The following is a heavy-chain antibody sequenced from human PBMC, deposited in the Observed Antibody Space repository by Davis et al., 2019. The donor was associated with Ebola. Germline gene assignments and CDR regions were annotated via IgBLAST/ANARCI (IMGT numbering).Heavy chain of an antibody. CDR1: GFTFSSYS. CDR3: ARTLGYCSGGSCSD. J-gene: IGHJ4*02. CDR2: ITSSSSTI. D-gene: IGHD2-15*01. V-gene: IGHV3-48*02. Sequence: PGGSLRLSCAASGFTFSSYSMNWVRQAPGKGLEWVSYITSSSSTIYYADSVKGRFTISRDNAKNSLYLQMNSLRDEDTAVYYCARTLGYCSGGSCSDWGQGTLVTVSS.